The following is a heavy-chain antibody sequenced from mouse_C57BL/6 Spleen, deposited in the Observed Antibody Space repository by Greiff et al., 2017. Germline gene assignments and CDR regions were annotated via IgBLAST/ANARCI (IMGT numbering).Heavy chain of an antibody. CDR2: IYPGSGST. Sequence: QVQLQQPGAELVKPGASVKMSCKASGYTFTSYWITWVKQRPGQGLEWIGDIYPGSGSTNYNEKFKSKATLTVDTSSSTAYMQLSSLTSEDSAVYYCERRDGYDGAMEYWGQGTSVTGSS. CDR3: ERRDGYDGAMEY. CDR1: GYTFTSYW. D-gene: IGHD2-2*01. V-gene: IGHV1-55*01. J-gene: IGHJ4*01.